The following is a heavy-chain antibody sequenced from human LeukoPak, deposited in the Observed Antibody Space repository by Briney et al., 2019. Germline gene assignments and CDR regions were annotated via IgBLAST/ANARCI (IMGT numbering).Heavy chain of an antibody. D-gene: IGHD2-15*01. CDR1: GYTFTSYV. Sequence: ASVKVSCKASGYTFTSYVISWVRQSPGQGLEGMGWISAYNGNTNYAQKLQGRVTMTKDTSTSTDYMELRSLRSDATAVYYCANPNCSGGSCFFDYWGQGTLVTVSS. CDR3: ANPNCSGGSCFFDY. V-gene: IGHV1-18*01. CDR2: ISAYNGNT. J-gene: IGHJ4*02.